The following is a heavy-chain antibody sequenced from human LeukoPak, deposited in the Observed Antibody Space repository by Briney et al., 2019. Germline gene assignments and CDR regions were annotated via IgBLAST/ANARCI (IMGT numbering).Heavy chain of an antibody. J-gene: IGHJ6*02. D-gene: IGHD3-22*01. CDR2: ISGSGGST. CDR3: AKSYYDSSGPDHYYGMDV. Sequence: PGGSLRLSCAASGFTFSSYAMSWVRQAPGRGLEWVSAISGSGGSTYYADSVKGRFTISRDNSKNTLYLQMNSLRAEDTAVYYCAKSYYDSSGPDHYYGMDVWGQGTTVTVSS. V-gene: IGHV3-23*01. CDR1: GFTFSSYA.